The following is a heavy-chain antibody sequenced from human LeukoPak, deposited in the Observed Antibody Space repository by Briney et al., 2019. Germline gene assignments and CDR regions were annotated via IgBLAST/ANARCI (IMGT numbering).Heavy chain of an antibody. CDR3: AVNQISYYGMDV. Sequence: SVKVSCKASGFTFTSSAMQWVRQARGQRLEWIGWIVVGSGNTNYAQKFQERVTITRDMSTSTAYMELSSLRSEVTAVYYCAVNQISYYGMDVWGQGTTVTVSS. D-gene: IGHD1-14*01. J-gene: IGHJ6*02. V-gene: IGHV1-58*02. CDR2: IVVGSGNT. CDR1: GFTFTSSA.